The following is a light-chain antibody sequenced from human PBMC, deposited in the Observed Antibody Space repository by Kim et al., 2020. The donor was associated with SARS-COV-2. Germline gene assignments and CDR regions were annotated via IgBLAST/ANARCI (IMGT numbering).Light chain of an antibody. J-gene: IGLJ3*02. CDR3: NSRDSSGNHWV. CDR1: SLRSYY. CDR2: GKN. V-gene: IGLV3-19*01. Sequence: SSELTQDPAVSVALGQTVGITCQGDSLRSYYASWYQQKPGQAPVLVIYGKNNRPSGIPDRFSGSSSGNTASLTITGAQAEDEADYYCNSRDSSGNHWVFGGGTQLTV.